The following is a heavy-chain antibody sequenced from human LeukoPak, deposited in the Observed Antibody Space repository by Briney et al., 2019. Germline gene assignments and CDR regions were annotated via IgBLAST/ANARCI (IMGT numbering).Heavy chain of an antibody. CDR3: AREGCSGGSCHVDAFDI. CDR2: IRYDGSNK. V-gene: IGHV3-30*02. Sequence: PGGSLRLSCAASGFTFSSYGMHWVRQAPGKGLEWVAFIRYDGSNKYYTDSVKGRFTISRDNSKNTLYLQMNSLRAEDTAVYYCAREGCSGGSCHVDAFDIWGQGTMVTVSS. D-gene: IGHD2-15*01. J-gene: IGHJ3*02. CDR1: GFTFSSYG.